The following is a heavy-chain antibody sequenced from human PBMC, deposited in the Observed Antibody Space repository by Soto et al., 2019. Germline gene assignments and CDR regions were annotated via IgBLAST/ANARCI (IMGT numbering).Heavy chain of an antibody. D-gene: IGHD6-13*01. V-gene: IGHV3-33*01. CDR2: IWYDGSNK. CDR1: GFTFSSYG. Sequence: QVQLVESGGGVVQPGRSLRLSCAASGFTFSSYGMHWVRQAPGKGLEWVAVIWYDGSNKYYADSVKGRFTISRDNSKNTLYLQMNSLRAEDTAVYYCARDRSSSWFCLDYWGQGTLVTVSS. CDR3: ARDRSSSWFCLDY. J-gene: IGHJ4*02.